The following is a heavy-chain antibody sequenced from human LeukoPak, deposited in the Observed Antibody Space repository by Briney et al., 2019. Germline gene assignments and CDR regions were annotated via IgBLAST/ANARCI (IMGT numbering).Heavy chain of an antibody. Sequence: AASVKVSCKASGYTFTSYGISWVRQAPGQGLEWMGWISAYNGNTNYAQKLQGRVTMTTDTSTSTAYMELRSLRSDDTAVYYCARGALPYSSSWYSLNYWGQGTLVTVSS. CDR3: ARGALPYSSSWYSLNY. CDR1: GYTFTSYG. CDR2: ISAYNGNT. V-gene: IGHV1-18*01. J-gene: IGHJ4*02. D-gene: IGHD6-13*01.